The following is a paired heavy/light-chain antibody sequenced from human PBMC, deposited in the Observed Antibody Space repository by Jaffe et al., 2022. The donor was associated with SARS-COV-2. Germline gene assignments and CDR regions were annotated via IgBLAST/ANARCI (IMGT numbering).Heavy chain of an antibody. CDR1: GGSISRSSYY. Sequence: QVQLQESGPGLVKASETLSLTCTVSGGSISRSSYYWGWIRQPPGKGLEWIGSFYYSGNTYYNPSLRSRVTISFDASMLQFSLQLNSVTAADTAVYYCARPRGSGYHGSGFETWGQGAMVTVSS. D-gene: IGHD3-3*01. CDR2: FYYSGNT. V-gene: IGHV4-39*01. CDR3: ARPRGSGYHGSGFET. J-gene: IGHJ3*02.
Light chain of an antibody. Sequence: QSALTQPASVSGSPGQSITISCTGTSSDIGVSNYVSWYQQQPGKAPRLIIYDVFNRPSGVSSRFSGSKSGNTASLTISGLQAEDETDYYCSSYTTISTYVFGTGTRVTVL. J-gene: IGLJ1*01. CDR1: SSDIGVSNY. CDR3: SSYTTISTYV. CDR2: DVF. V-gene: IGLV2-14*01.